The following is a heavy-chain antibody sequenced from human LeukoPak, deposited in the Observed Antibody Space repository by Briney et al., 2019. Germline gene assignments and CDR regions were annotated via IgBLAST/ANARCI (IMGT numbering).Heavy chain of an antibody. CDR1: GGSFSGYY. D-gene: IGHD3-22*01. CDR3: ARLDRDYYDSSGYYFPDY. J-gene: IGHJ4*02. V-gene: IGHV4-34*01. CDR2: INHSGST. Sequence: SETLSLTCAVYGGSFSGYYWSWIRQPPGKGLEWIGEINHSGSTNYNPSLKSRVAISVDTSKNQFSLKLSSVTAADTAVYYCARLDRDYYDSSGYYFPDYWGQGTLVTVSS.